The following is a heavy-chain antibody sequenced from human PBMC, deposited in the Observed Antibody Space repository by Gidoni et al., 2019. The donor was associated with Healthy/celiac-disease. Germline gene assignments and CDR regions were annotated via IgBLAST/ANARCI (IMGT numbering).Heavy chain of an antibody. J-gene: IGHJ4*02. Sequence: EVQLVESGGGLVQPGGSLRLSCAASGFTFSSYWMSWVRQAPGKGLEWVANIKQDGSEKYYVDSVKGRFTISRDNAKNSLYLQMNSLRAEDTAVYYCARTKVWWELAHFDYWGQGTLVTVSS. CDR2: IKQDGSEK. CDR3: ARTKVWWELAHFDY. V-gene: IGHV3-7*03. D-gene: IGHD1-26*01. CDR1: GFTFSSYW.